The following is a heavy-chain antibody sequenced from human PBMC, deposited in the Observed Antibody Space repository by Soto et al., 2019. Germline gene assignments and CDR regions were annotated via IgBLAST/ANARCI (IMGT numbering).Heavy chain of an antibody. CDR2: IYYSGST. D-gene: IGHD2-15*01. CDR3: ARVVAWGPYSFDY. V-gene: IGHV4-59*12. J-gene: IGHJ4*02. Sequence: KPSETLSLTCTVSGGSISSYYWSWIRQPPGKGLEWIGYIYYSGSTNYNPSLKSRVTISVDTSKNQFSLKLSSVTAADTAVYYCARVVAWGPYSFDYWGQGTLVTVSS. CDR1: GGSISSYY.